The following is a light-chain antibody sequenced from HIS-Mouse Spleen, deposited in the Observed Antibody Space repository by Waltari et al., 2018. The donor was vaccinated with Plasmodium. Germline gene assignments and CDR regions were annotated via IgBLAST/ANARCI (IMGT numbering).Light chain of an antibody. Sequence: EIVMTHSPATLSVSPGERATLSCRTSQSVSRNLAWYQQKPGQAPRLLLYGASTRATGIPARFSGSGSGTEFTLTISSLQSEDFAVYYCQQYNNWSFTFGPGTKVDIK. V-gene: IGKV3-15*01. CDR3: QQYNNWSFT. CDR2: GAS. CDR1: QSVSRN. J-gene: IGKJ3*01.